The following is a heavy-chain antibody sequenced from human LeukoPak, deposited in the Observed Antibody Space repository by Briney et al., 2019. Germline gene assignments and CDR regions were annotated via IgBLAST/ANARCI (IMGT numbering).Heavy chain of an antibody. CDR3: VKTYSSSRAHYYYYYYMDV. V-gene: IGHV3-23*01. D-gene: IGHD6-13*01. Sequence: GGSLRLSCAASGFTFSSYAMSWVRQAPGKGLEWVSAISGSGGSTYYADSVKGRFTISRDSSKNTLYLQMNSLRAEDTAVYYCVKTYSSSRAHYYYYYYMDVWGKGTTVTIS. J-gene: IGHJ6*03. CDR2: ISGSGGST. CDR1: GFTFSSYA.